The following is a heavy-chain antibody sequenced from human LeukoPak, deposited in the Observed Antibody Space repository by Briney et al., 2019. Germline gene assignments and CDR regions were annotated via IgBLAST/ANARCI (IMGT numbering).Heavy chain of an antibody. V-gene: IGHV1-18*01. D-gene: IGHD6-19*01. CDR2: ISAYNGNT. J-gene: IGHJ4*02. CDR1: GYTFTSYG. Sequence: ASVKVSCKASGYTFTSYGISWVRQAPGQGLEWMGWISAYNGNTNYAQKLQGRVTMTTDTSTSTAYMELRSLRSDDTAVYYCARVWVDTAVAGYYFDYWGQGTLVTVSS. CDR3: ARVWVDTAVAGYYFDY.